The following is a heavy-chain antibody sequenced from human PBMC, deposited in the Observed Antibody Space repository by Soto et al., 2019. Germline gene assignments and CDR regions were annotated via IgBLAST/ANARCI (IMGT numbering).Heavy chain of an antibody. CDR1: GFTFSNAW. CDR3: TTVPDSSGYRRGNYYYYGMDV. Sequence: GGSLRLSCAASGFTFSNAWMSWVRQAPGKGLEWVGRIKSKTDGGTTDYAAPVKGRFTISRDDSKNTLYLQMNSLKTEDTAVYYCTTVPDSSGYRRGNYYYYGMDVWGQGTTVTSP. CDR2: IKSKTDGGTT. J-gene: IGHJ6*02. V-gene: IGHV3-15*01. D-gene: IGHD3-22*01.